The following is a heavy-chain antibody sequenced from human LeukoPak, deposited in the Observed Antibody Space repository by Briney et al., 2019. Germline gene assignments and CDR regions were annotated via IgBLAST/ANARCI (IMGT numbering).Heavy chain of an antibody. CDR3: AKNGQSGFSFDP. Sequence: SETLSLTCTVSGGSISSSSYYWGWIRQPPGKGLEWIGSIYYSGSTYYNPSLKSRVTISVDTSKNQFSLKLSSVTAADTAVYYCAKNGQSGFSFDPXXXGTLVTVXS. V-gene: IGHV4-39*07. J-gene: IGHJ5*02. CDR2: IYYSGST. CDR1: GGSISSSSYY. D-gene: IGHD5-12*01.